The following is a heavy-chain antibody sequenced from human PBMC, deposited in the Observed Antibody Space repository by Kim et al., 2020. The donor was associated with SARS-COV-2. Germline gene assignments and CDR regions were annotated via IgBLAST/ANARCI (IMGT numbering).Heavy chain of an antibody. CDR2: IYYSGST. J-gene: IGHJ5*02. CDR3: ARRRLSINMVRGVRGDWFDP. Sequence: SETLSLTCTVSGGSISSGGYYWSWIRQHPGKGLEWIGYIYYSGSTYYNPSLKSRVTISVDTSKNQFSLKLSSVTAADTAVYYCARRRLSINMVRGVRGDWFDPWGQGTLV. CDR1: GGSISSGGYY. D-gene: IGHD3-10*01. V-gene: IGHV4-31*03.